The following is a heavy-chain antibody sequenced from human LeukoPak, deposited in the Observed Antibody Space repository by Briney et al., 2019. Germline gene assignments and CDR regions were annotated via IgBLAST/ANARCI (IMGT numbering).Heavy chain of an antibody. CDR2: IYYSGST. D-gene: IGHD1-7*01. V-gene: IGHV4-39*01. Sequence: SETLSLTCTVSGGSISSSSYYWGWIRQPPGKGLEWIGSIYYSGSTYYNPSLKSRVTISVDTSKNQFSLQLSSVTAADTAVYYCARVHAGTTIYYGMDVWGQGTTVTVSS. CDR1: GGSISSSSYY. CDR3: ARVHAGTTIYYGMDV. J-gene: IGHJ6*02.